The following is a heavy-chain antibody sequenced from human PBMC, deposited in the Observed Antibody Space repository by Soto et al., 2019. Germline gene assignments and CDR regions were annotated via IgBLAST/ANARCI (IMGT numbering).Heavy chain of an antibody. J-gene: IGHJ3*02. D-gene: IGHD3-22*01. Sequence: QVQLVQYGAEVKNPGSSVKVSCKTSGGTFSNYGISWVRQAPGQGLEWMGGIIPLFATTNYAQKYQGRVTITADESTSEAYMEVSSLRSEDTAMFYCARGRRKYYDSDSYLDVHDYFDIWGQGTMVIVSS. CDR1: GGTFSNYG. CDR2: IIPLFATT. CDR3: ARGRRKYYDSDSYLDVHDYFDI. V-gene: IGHV1-69*01.